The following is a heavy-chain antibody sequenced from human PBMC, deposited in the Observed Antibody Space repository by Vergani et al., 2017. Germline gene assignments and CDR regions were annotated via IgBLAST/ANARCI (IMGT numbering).Heavy chain of an antibody. J-gene: IGHJ3*02. D-gene: IGHD7-27*01. Sequence: QVQLVQSGAEVKKPGASVKVFCKASGYTFTGYYMHWVRQAPGQGLEWMGWIKPNSGGTNYAQKFQGLVTLTRDTSIRPAYMELSRLRSDDTDVYYCARGSRPYGGSGNLTGYDAFDIWGQGTMVTVSS. CDR1: GYTFTGYY. CDR3: ARGSRPYGGSGNLTGYDAFDI. V-gene: IGHV1-2*04. CDR2: IKPNSGGT.